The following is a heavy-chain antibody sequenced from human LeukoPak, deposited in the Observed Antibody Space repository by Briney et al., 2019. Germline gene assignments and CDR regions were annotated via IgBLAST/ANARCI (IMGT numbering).Heavy chain of an antibody. Sequence: GGSLRLSCAASGFTFSSNYMSWVRQAPGKGLEWVSVIYSGGTTYYTDSVKGRFTISRDNSKNTLHLQMNSLRAEDTAVYYCARDQYSYAHAAHWGQGTLVTVSS. CDR3: ARDQYSYAHAAH. CDR2: IYSGGTT. J-gene: IGHJ4*02. CDR1: GFTFSSNY. D-gene: IGHD5-18*01. V-gene: IGHV3-66*01.